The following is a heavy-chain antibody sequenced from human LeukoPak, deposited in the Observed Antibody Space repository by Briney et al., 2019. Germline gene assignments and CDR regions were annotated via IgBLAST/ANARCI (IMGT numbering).Heavy chain of an antibody. J-gene: IGHJ3*02. D-gene: IGHD2-21*02. Sequence: PTGGSLRLSCAASGFTFSSYSMNWVRQAPGKGLEWVSYISSSSSTIYYADSVKGRFTISRDNAKNSLYLQMNSLRAEDTAVYYCARGKDCGGDCFDALDIWGQGTMVTVSS. CDR1: GFTFSSYS. CDR3: ARGKDCGGDCFDALDI. CDR2: ISSSSSTI. V-gene: IGHV3-48*01.